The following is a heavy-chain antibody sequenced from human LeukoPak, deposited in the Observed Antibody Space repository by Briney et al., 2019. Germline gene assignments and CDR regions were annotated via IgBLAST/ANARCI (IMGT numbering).Heavy chain of an antibody. V-gene: IGHV4-4*07. CDR3: ARDHQFEGMAAAGTDY. Sequence: SETLSLTCTVSGGSISSYYWSWIRQPAGKGLEWIGRIYTSGSTNYNPSLKSRVTMSVDTSKNQFSLKPSSVTAADTAVYYCARDHQFEGMAAAGTDYWGQGTLVTVSS. CDR2: IYTSGST. CDR1: GGSISSYY. D-gene: IGHD6-13*01. J-gene: IGHJ4*02.